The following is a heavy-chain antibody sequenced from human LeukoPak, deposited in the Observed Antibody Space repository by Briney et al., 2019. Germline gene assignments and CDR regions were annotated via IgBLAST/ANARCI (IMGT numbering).Heavy chain of an antibody. Sequence: SETLSLTCNVSGGSISSYYWSWIRQPPGKGLEHIAYIHYSGSTNYNPSLKSRVTISADTSKNQFSLKLKSVTAADTAVYYRARGGLDYFDSWGQGTLVTVSS. V-gene: IGHV4-59*01. CDR2: IHYSGST. CDR3: ARGGLDYFDS. CDR1: GGSISSYY. D-gene: IGHD6-19*01. J-gene: IGHJ4*02.